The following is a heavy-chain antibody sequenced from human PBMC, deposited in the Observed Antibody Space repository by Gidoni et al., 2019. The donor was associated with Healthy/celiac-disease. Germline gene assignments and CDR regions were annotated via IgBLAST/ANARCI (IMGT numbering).Heavy chain of an antibody. V-gene: IGHV3-7*01. J-gene: IGHJ6*03. CDR1: GFTFSSYW. Sequence: EVQLVESGGGLVQPGGSLRLSCAASGFTFSSYWIRWVRQAPGKGLEWVANIKQDGSEKYYVDSVKGRFTISRDNAKNSLYLQMNSLRAEDTAVYYCARVGSSSVLVIYYMDVWGKGTTVTVSS. CDR3: ARVGSSSVLVIYYMDV. CDR2: IKQDGSEK. D-gene: IGHD6-6*01.